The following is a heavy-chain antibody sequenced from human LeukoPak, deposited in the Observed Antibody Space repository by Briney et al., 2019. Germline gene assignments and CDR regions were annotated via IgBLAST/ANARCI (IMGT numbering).Heavy chain of an antibody. CDR2: ISYDESNK. V-gene: IGHV3-30*18. Sequence: GGSLRLSCAASGFTFSTYGMHWVRQAPGKGLEWVAVISYDESNKYYADSIKGRFTISRDNSKNTLYLQMNSLRAEGTAVYYCAKDLTRVFYYYYGMDVWGQGTTVTVSS. D-gene: IGHD7-27*01. CDR1: GFTFSTYG. J-gene: IGHJ6*02. CDR3: AKDLTRVFYYYYGMDV.